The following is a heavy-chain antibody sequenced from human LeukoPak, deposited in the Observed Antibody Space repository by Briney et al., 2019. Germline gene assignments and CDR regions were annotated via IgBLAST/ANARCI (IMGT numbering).Heavy chain of an antibody. V-gene: IGHV4-34*01. CDR1: GGSFSGYY. Sequence: PSETLSLTCAVYGGSFSGYYWSWIRQPPGKGLEWIGEINHSGSTNYNTSLKSRVTISVDTSKNQFSLKLSSVTAADTAVYYCARPITMIPKDAFDIWGQGTMVTVSS. CDR3: ARPITMIPKDAFDI. CDR2: INHSGST. D-gene: IGHD3-22*01. J-gene: IGHJ3*02.